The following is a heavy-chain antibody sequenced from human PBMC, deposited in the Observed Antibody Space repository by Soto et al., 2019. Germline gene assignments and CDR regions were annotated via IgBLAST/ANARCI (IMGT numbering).Heavy chain of an antibody. CDR2: IDIFSATI. V-gene: IGHV3-48*02. Sequence: GGSLRLSCAASGFTFSDYKMIWVRQAPGKGLEWVSYIDIFSATIYYADSVKGRFTISRDNAKNSLYLQMNSLRDEDTAVYYCARDFPYDPDAFDIWGQGTMVTVSS. D-gene: IGHD3-3*01. CDR1: GFTFSDYK. J-gene: IGHJ3*02. CDR3: ARDFPYDPDAFDI.